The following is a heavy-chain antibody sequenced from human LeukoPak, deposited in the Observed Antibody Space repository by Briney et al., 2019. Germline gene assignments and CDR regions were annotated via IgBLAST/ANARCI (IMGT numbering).Heavy chain of an antibody. CDR3: ARVIGDGPNHYYFDD. Sequence: GGSLRLSCAASGFTFSSYAMTWVRQAPGKGLEWVSALSGSGGSTYYADSVKGRFTISRDNSQNTLYLQMNSLRAEDTAVYYCARVIGDGPNHYYFDDWGQGTLVTVSS. CDR2: LSGSGGST. CDR1: GFTFSSYA. D-gene: IGHD1-14*01. J-gene: IGHJ4*02. V-gene: IGHV3-23*01.